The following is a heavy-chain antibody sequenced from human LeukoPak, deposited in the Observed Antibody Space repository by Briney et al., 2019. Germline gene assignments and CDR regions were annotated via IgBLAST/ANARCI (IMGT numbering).Heavy chain of an antibody. V-gene: IGHV3-15*01. Sequence: GGSLRLSCAASGFTFSSFEMNWVRQGPGKGLEWVGRIKSKIDGGTIEYAAPVKGRFTISRDDSKNTQYLQMNSLKTEDTAVYYCTTDGYCSGGNCYSFDYWGQGILVTVSA. D-gene: IGHD2-15*01. CDR2: IKSKIDGGTI. J-gene: IGHJ4*02. CDR1: GFTFSSFE. CDR3: TTDGYCSGGNCYSFDY.